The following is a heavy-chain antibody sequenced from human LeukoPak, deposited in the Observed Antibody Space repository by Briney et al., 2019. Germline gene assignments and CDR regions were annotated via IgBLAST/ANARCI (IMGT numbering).Heavy chain of an antibody. CDR2: ISSSGSTI. CDR1: GFTFSDYY. V-gene: IGHV3-11*04. D-gene: IGHD1-26*01. CDR3: ARDAAKWELHRVDYYYYGMDV. Sequence: PGGSLRLSCAASGFTFSDYYMSWIRQAPGKGLEWVSYISSSGSTIYYADSVKGRFTISRDNAKNSLYLQMNSLRAEDTAVYYCARDAAKWELHRVDYYYYGMDVWGQGTTVTVSS. J-gene: IGHJ6*02.